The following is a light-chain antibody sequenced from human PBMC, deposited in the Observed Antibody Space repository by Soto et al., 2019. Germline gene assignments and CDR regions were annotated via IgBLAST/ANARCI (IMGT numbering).Light chain of an antibody. CDR1: QSVSSNY. J-gene: IGKJ4*01. CDR3: QQYGGSPRVT. CDR2: GAS. V-gene: IGKV3-20*01. Sequence: LVLTQSPGTLSLSPGERATLSCRASQSVSSNYLAWYQQKPGQAPRLLIYGASSRATGIPVRFSGSGSGTDFTLIISRLEPEDFAVYYCQQYGGSPRVTFGGGTKVEIK.